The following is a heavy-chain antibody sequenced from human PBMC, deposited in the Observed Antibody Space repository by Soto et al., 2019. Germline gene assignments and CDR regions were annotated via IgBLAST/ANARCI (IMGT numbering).Heavy chain of an antibody. CDR1: GASIRDGDYY. J-gene: IGHJ4*02. CDR3: SRVGYGDYGRGYYFGF. Sequence: SETLSLTCSVSGASIRDGDYYWSWLRQPPGKGPEWIGIIDYTGGTHYNPTLTGPVSMSVDTSANQFSLKVNFVTAADSAVYYCSRVGYGDYGRGYYFGFRGPGIMVTVSS. V-gene: IGHV4-30-4*01. CDR2: IDYTGGT. D-gene: IGHD4-17*01.